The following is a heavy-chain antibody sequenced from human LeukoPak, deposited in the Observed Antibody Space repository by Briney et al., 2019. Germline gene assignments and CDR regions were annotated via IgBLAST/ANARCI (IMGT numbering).Heavy chain of an antibody. Sequence: ASVKASCKASGYTFTSYDINWVRQATGQGLEWMGWMNPNSGNTGYAQKFQGRVTMTRNTSISTAYMELSSLRSEDTAVYYCARVSSTGTRYYDFWSGYLGYYYYGMDVWGQGTTVTVSS. CDR3: ARVSSTGTRYYDFWSGYLGYYYYGMDV. D-gene: IGHD3-3*01. J-gene: IGHJ6*02. CDR2: MNPNSGNT. CDR1: GYTFTSYD. V-gene: IGHV1-8*01.